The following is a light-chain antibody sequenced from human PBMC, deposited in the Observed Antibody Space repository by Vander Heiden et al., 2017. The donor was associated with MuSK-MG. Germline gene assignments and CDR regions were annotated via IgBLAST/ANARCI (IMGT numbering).Light chain of an antibody. V-gene: IGLV3-25*02. CDR3: QSEDSSGTYVV. CDR1: ALPKQY. J-gene: IGLJ2*01. CDR2: TDS. Sequence: SYELTQPPSVSVSPGQTARITCSGDALPKQYAYWYQQKPGQAPVLVLYTDSARPSGIPERFSGSSSGTTVTLTISRVQAEEEADYYCQSEDSSGTYVVFGGGTKMTVL.